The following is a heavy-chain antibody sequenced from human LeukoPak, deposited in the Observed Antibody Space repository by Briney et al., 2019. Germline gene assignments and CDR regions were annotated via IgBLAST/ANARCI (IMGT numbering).Heavy chain of an antibody. V-gene: IGHV1-8*01. D-gene: IGHD1-26*01. CDR2: MNPNSGNT. CDR3: ARGSRYEWELQPYAFDI. J-gene: IGHJ3*02. Sequence: GASVKVSCKASGYTFTGYDINWVRQATGQGLEWMGWMNPNSGNTGYAQKFQGRVTMTRNTSISTAYMELSSLRSEDTAVYYCARGSRYEWELQPYAFDIWGQGTMVTVSS. CDR1: GYTFTGYD.